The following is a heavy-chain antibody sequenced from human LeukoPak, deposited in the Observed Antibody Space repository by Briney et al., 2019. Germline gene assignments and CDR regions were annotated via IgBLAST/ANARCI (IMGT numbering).Heavy chain of an antibody. V-gene: IGHV3-74*01. J-gene: IGHJ4*02. Sequence: GGSLRLSCAASGFTFSSYWMHWVRQAPGKGLVWVSRINSDGSSTSYADSVKGRFTISRDNAKNTLYLQMNSLRAEDTAVYYCARAGHCSGGSCYFDYWGQGTLVTVSS. CDR1: GFTFSSYW. CDR3: ARAGHCSGGSCYFDY. CDR2: INSDGSST. D-gene: IGHD2-15*01.